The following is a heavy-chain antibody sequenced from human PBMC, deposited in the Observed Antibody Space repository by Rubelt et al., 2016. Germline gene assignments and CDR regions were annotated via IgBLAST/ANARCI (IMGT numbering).Heavy chain of an antibody. Sequence: QVQLQESGPGLVKPSQTLSLTCTVSAASISSGGYFWSRIRQHLGKGLEWIGNIYYSGSTNYNPSLKSRVTISVDTSKNQFSLKLSSVTAADTAVYYCARSNYFDYWGQGTLVTVSS. CDR3: ARSNYFDY. CDR1: AASISSGGYF. V-gene: IGHV4-31*03. J-gene: IGHJ4*02. D-gene: IGHD6-6*01. CDR2: IYYSGST.